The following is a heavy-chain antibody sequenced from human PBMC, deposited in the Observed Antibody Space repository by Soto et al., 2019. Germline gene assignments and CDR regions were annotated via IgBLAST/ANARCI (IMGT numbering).Heavy chain of an antibody. Sequence: QVQLVESGGGVVQPGRSLRLSCAASGFTFNTYGMHWVRQAPGKGLEWVAIIWDDGSVKDYADSEKGRFTISRDNSKNTQYLQMNRLRAEDTAVFYCARVGCSGGNCKAYSYYAMDVWGQGTTVTVSS. V-gene: IGHV3-33*01. CDR2: IWDDGSVK. D-gene: IGHD2-15*01. J-gene: IGHJ6*02. CDR3: ARVGCSGGNCKAYSYYAMDV. CDR1: GFTFNTYG.